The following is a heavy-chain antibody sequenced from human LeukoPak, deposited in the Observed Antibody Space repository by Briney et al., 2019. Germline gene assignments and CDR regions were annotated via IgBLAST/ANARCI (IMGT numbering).Heavy chain of an antibody. Sequence: GASLRLSCTGSGFTFSTYATSWVRQAPGKGLEWVSVISGSGGSTYYADPVKGRFTISRDNSKNTLYLQMSRLRAEDTAVYYCARDLGYSLGARSPWGQGTLVTVSS. CDR2: ISGSGGST. J-gene: IGHJ1*01. D-gene: IGHD5-12*01. CDR3: ARDLGYSLGARSP. V-gene: IGHV3-23*01. CDR1: GFTFSTYA.